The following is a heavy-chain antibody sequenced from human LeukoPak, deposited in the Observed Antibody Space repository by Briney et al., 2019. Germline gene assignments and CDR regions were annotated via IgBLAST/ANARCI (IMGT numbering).Heavy chain of an antibody. D-gene: IGHD2-21*02. Sequence: PGGSLRLSCAASGFTFSSYSMNWVRRAPGKGLEWVSSISSSSSYIYYADSVKGRFTISRDNAKNSLYLQMNSLRAEDTAVYYCARDKVTGAPFDYWGQGTLVTVSS. CDR3: ARDKVTGAPFDY. CDR1: GFTFSSYS. J-gene: IGHJ4*02. V-gene: IGHV3-21*01. CDR2: ISSSSSYI.